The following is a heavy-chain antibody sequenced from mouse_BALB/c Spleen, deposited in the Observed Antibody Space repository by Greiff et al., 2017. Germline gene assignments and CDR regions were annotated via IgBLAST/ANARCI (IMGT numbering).Heavy chain of an antibody. J-gene: IGHJ3*01. D-gene: IGHD2-4*01. V-gene: IGHV14-3*02. CDR3: AREGIYYDYDGWFAY. CDR2: IDPANGNT. CDR1: GFNIKDTY. Sequence: EVKLMESGAELVKPGASVKLSCTASGFNIKDTYMHWVKQRPEQGLEWIGRIDPANGNTKYDPKFQGKATITADTSSNTAYLQLSSLTSEDTAVYYCAREGIYYDYDGWFAYWGQGTLVTVSA.